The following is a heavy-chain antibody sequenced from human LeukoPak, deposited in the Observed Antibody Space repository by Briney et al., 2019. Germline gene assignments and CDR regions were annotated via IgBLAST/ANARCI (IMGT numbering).Heavy chain of an antibody. V-gene: IGHV3-9*01. Sequence: PGRSLRLSCAASGFPFDDYAMHWVRQAPGKGLEWVSTISWDSGRPAYADSVKGRLTISRDNAENSLYLQINGLRADGTAVYYCARDKILGDSHFDHWGQGTLVTVSS. CDR2: ISWDSGRP. D-gene: IGHD2-15*01. CDR3: ARDKILGDSHFDH. J-gene: IGHJ4*02. CDR1: GFPFDDYA.